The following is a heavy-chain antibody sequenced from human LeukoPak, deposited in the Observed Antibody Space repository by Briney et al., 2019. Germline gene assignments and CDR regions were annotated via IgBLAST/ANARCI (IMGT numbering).Heavy chain of an antibody. J-gene: IGHJ4*02. Sequence: SVKVSCKASGGTFSSYAISWVRQAPGQGLEWMGRIIPILGIANYAQKFQGRVTITADKSTSTAYMELSSLRSEDTAVYYCAKSSGWTHLDYWGQGTLVTVSS. V-gene: IGHV1-69*04. CDR2: IIPILGIA. CDR1: GGTFSSYA. D-gene: IGHD6-19*01. CDR3: AKSSGWTHLDY.